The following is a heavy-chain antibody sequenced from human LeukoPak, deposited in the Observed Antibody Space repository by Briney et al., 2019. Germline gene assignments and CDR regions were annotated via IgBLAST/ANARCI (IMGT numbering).Heavy chain of an antibody. CDR3: ARVRDGYKPDFDY. J-gene: IGHJ4*02. CDR2: INPNSGGT. Sequence: ASVKVSCKASGYTFTGYYMHWVRQAPGQGLEWMGWINPNSGGTNYAQKFQGRVTMTRDTSISTAYMELSRLRSDDTAVYYCARVRDGYKPDFDYWGQGTLVTVSS. D-gene: IGHD5-24*01. V-gene: IGHV1-2*02. CDR1: GYTFTGYY.